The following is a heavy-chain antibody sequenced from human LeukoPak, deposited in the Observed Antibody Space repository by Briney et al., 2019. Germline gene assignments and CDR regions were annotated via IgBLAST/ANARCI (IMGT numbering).Heavy chain of an antibody. J-gene: IGHJ4*02. CDR1: GFTFSSSA. Sequence: SGGSLRLPCAASGFTFSSSAMSWVRQAPGKGLEWVSTISDNGGSTYYADSVKGRFTISRDNSKNTLYLQMNSLRAEDTAIYYCAKTIVIPIALGVFDYWGQGTLVTVSS. D-gene: IGHD3-16*02. CDR2: ISDNGGST. V-gene: IGHV3-23*01. CDR3: AKTIVIPIALGVFDY.